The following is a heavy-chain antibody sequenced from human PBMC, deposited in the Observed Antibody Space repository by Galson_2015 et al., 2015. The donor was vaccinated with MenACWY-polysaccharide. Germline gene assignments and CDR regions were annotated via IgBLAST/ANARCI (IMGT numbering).Heavy chain of an antibody. Sequence: PALVKPTQTLTLTCTFSGFSLSTRKVGVGWVRQPPGKALEWLAVVFWDDDKRYNPSLKSRVTITKDTSKNQVVLKMTNMEPEDTATYYCAHRLSGTEWYVYFFDYRGQGTLVTVSS. V-gene: IGHV2-5*02. CDR2: VFWDDDK. J-gene: IGHJ4*02. CDR3: AHRLSGTEWYVYFFDY. CDR1: GFSLSTRKVG. D-gene: IGHD3-3*01.